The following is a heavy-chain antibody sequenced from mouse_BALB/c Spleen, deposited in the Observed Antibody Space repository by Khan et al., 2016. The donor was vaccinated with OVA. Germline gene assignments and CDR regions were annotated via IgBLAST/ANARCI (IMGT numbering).Heavy chain of an antibody. CDR2: IWSGGNT. D-gene: IGHD2-14*01. Sequence: QVQLKQSGPGLVQPSQSLSITCTVSGFSLTTYGVHWVRQSPGKGLEWLGLIWSGGNTDYNEAIISRLSITKDNSKSQVFLKMNSLQSDDTAMYCCASNSYMYDCTYWGRGTLVTCSA. CDR1: GFSLTTYG. V-gene: IGHV2-2*01. J-gene: IGHJ3*01. CDR3: ASNSYMYDCTY.